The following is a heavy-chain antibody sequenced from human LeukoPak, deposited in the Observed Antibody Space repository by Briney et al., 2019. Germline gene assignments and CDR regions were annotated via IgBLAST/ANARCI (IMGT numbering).Heavy chain of an antibody. CDR2: ISGSGGST. Sequence: GGSLRLSCAASGFTFSSYAMSWVRQAPGKGLKWVSAISGSGGSTYYADSVKGRFTISRDNSKNTLYLQMNSLRAEDTAVYYCAKDPLAYCGGDCSYWGQGTLVTVSS. J-gene: IGHJ4*02. CDR3: AKDPLAYCGGDCSY. V-gene: IGHV3-23*01. CDR1: GFTFSSYA. D-gene: IGHD2-21*02.